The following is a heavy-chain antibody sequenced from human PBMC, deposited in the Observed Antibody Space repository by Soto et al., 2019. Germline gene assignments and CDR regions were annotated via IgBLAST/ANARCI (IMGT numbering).Heavy chain of an antibody. Sequence: EVQLVESGGGLVQPGGSLRLSCVASGFIFNSYSMNWVRQAPGEGLEWISYINSGSTCVFYADSVKGRFTISRDNAKNSLYLQMNSLRAEDTAVYYCASSASPAAYWGQGTLVTVSS. CDR2: INSGSTCV. D-gene: IGHD2-2*01. J-gene: IGHJ4*02. CDR1: GFIFNSYS. V-gene: IGHV3-48*01. CDR3: ASSASPAAY.